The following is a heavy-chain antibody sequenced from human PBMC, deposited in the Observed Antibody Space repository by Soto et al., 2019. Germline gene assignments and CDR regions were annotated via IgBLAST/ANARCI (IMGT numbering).Heavy chain of an antibody. V-gene: IGHV1-46*03. J-gene: IGHJ4*02. D-gene: IGHD6-13*01. Sequence: GASVKVSCMASGYTFTSYYMHWVRQAPGQGLEWMGIINPSGGSTSYAQKFQGRVTMTRDTSTSTVYMELSSLRSEDTAVYYCARFLTAAGHDYWGQGTLVTVSS. CDR2: INPSGGST. CDR3: ARFLTAAGHDY. CDR1: GYTFTSYY.